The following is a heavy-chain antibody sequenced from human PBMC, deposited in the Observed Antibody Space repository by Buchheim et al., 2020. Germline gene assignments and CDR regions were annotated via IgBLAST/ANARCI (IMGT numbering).Heavy chain of an antibody. CDR3: ARFFRGLDV. CDR2: IYTSGST. CDR1: GGSTRTYY. J-gene: IGHJ6*02. V-gene: IGHV4-4*07. Sequence: QVHLQESGPGLVKTSETLSLTCTLSGGSTRTYYWSWIRQSAGKGLEWIGHIYTSGSTNYNHYLRSRVTLSLDTSKNHFYLRMTSVTAADTAVYYCARFFRGLDVWGQGTT.